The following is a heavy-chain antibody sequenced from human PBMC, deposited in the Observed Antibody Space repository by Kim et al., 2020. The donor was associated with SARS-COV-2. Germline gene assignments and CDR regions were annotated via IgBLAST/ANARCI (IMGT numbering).Heavy chain of an antibody. CDR1: GFTFSSYA. J-gene: IGHJ4*02. Sequence: GGSLRLSCAASGFTFSSYAMSWVRQAPGKGLEWVSVIYSGGSSTYYADSVKGRFTISRDNSKNTLYLQMNSLRAEDTAVYYCAKNHGAPGVSYFDYWGQGTLVTVSS. V-gene: IGHV3-23*03. CDR2: IYSGGSST. CDR3: AKNHGAPGVSYFDY. D-gene: IGHD2-8*01.